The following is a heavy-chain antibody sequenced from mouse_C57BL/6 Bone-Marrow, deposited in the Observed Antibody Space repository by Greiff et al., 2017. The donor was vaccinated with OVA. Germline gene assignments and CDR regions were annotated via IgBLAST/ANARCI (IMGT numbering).Heavy chain of an antibody. Sequence: EVQLQQSGPVLVKPGASVKMSCKASGYTFTDYYMNWVKQSHGKSLEWIGVINPYNGGTSYNQKFKGKATLTVDKSSSTAYMELNSLTSEDSAVYSCARWAYGSSYDWYFDVWGTGTTVTVSS. J-gene: IGHJ1*03. CDR1: GYTFTDYY. V-gene: IGHV1-19*01. CDR2: INPYNGGT. D-gene: IGHD1-1*01. CDR3: ARWAYGSSYDWYFDV.